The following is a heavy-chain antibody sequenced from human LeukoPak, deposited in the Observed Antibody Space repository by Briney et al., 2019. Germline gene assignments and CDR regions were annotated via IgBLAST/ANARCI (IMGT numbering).Heavy chain of an antibody. D-gene: IGHD4-23*01. J-gene: IGHJ3*02. CDR2: IKQDRSEK. CDR1: GFTFTNYW. V-gene: IGHV3-7*03. CDR3: AKRGPRPGRWSDAFNI. Sequence: GGSLRLSCAASGFTFTNYWMSWVRQAPGKGLELVANIKQDRSEKYYVDSVKGRFTISRDNSKNTLYLQMNSLRAEDTAVYYCAKRGPRPGRWSDAFNIWGQGTMVTVSS.